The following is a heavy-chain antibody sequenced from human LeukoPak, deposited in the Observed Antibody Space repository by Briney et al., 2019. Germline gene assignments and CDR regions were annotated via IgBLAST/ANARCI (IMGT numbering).Heavy chain of an antibody. CDR1: GGSISSNSYY. V-gene: IGHV4-39*07. Sequence: SETLSLTCTVSGGSISSNSYYWGWIRQPPGKGLEWIGSIYYSGSTYYNPSLKSRVTISVDTSKNQFSLKLSSVTAADTAMYYCARVTAAADATFDYWGQGTLVTVSS. CDR2: IYYSGST. CDR3: ARVTAAADATFDY. D-gene: IGHD6-13*01. J-gene: IGHJ4*02.